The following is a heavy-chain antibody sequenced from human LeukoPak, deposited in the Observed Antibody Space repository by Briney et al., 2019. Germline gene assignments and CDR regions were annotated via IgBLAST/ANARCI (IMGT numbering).Heavy chain of an antibody. CDR1: SGSFSGYY. J-gene: IGHJ6*03. Sequence: SETLSLTCAVYSGSFSGYYWSWIRQPPGKGLEWNGEINHSGSTNYNPSLKSRVTISVDTSKNQFFLKLSSVTAADTAVYYCAIRREPLRQGYNFYPDIDVWGKGTTVTVSS. CDR2: INHSGST. D-gene: IGHD1-20*01. V-gene: IGHV4-34*01. CDR3: AIRREPLRQGYNFYPDIDV.